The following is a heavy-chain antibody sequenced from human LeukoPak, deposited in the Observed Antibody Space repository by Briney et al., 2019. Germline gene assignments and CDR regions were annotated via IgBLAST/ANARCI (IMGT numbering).Heavy chain of an antibody. CDR2: ISYDGSNK. Sequence: GGSLRLSCAASGFTFSSYWMSWVRQAPGKGLEWVAVISYDGSNKYYADSVKGRFTISRDNSKNTLYLQMNSLRAEDTAVYYCAKGLSDYYGSGSYGYYFDYWGQGTLVTVSS. V-gene: IGHV3-30*18. D-gene: IGHD3-10*01. CDR1: GFTFSSYW. J-gene: IGHJ4*02. CDR3: AKGLSDYYGSGSYGYYFDY.